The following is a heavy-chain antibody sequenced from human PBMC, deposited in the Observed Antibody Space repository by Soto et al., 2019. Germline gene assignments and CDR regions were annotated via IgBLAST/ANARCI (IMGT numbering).Heavy chain of an antibody. CDR2: IYSGGST. V-gene: IGHV3-53*01. J-gene: IGHJ6*02. CDR3: ARARSLRYGMDV. Sequence: EVQLLESGGGLIQPGGSLRLSCAASGFTVSSNYMSWVRQAPGKGLEWVSVIYSGGSTYYADSVKGRFTISRDNSKNTLYLQMNSLRAEDTAVYYCARARSLRYGMDVWGQGTTVTVSS. CDR1: GFTVSSNY.